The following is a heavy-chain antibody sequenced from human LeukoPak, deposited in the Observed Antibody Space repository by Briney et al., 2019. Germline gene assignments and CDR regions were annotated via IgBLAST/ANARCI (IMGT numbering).Heavy chain of an antibody. Sequence: SETLSLTCPVYRGSFRNYYWSWLRQPPGKGLAGIGEINDSGRTNYNPSLISRVTVSVDTSKKQCSLRLTSVTATDTAVYYCARRWNYGRNYYIDVWGKGATVSVSS. D-gene: IGHD1-7*01. CDR2: INDSGRT. CDR3: ARRWNYGRNYYIDV. CDR1: RGSFRNYY. J-gene: IGHJ6*03. V-gene: IGHV4-34*01.